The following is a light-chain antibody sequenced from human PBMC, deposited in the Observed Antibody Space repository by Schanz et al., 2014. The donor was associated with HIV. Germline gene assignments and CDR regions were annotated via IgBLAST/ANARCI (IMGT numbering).Light chain of an antibody. CDR1: QDIRAR. V-gene: IGKV1-5*03. J-gene: IGKJ2*01. CDR3: QHYNSFSST. Sequence: DIQMTQSPSTLSASVGDRVTITCRATQDIRARLAWYQQKPGKAPNLLISKASALGGGVPSRFSGSGSGTDFTLTISSLQPEDFTTYYCQHYNSFSSTFGQGTNLEIK. CDR2: KAS.